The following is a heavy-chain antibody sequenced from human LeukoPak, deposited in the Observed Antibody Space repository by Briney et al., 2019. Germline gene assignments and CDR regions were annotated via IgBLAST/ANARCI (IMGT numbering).Heavy chain of an antibody. J-gene: IGHJ6*03. CDR3: ARDRIQRSVYYYMDV. D-gene: IGHD5-18*01. V-gene: IGHV4-4*07. CDR2: IYTSGST. Sequence: PSETLYLTCTVSGGSISSYYWSWIRQPAGKGLEWIGRIYTSGSTNYNPSLKSRVTMSVDTSKNQFSLKLSSVTAADTVVYYCARDRIQRSVYYYMDVWGKGTTVTVSS. CDR1: GGSISSYY.